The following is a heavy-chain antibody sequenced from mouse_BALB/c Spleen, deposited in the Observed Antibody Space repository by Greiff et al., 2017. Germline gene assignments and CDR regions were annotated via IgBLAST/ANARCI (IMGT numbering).Heavy chain of an antibody. CDR2: FYPGSGSI. CDR1: GYTFTEYT. J-gene: IGHJ4*01. Sequence: VHLVESGAELVKPGASVKLSCKASGYTFTEYTIHWVKQRSGQGLEWIGWFYPGSGSIKYNEKFKDKATLTADKSSSTVYMELSRLTSEDSAVYFCARHEDGVVATGAMDYWGQGTSVTVSS. D-gene: IGHD1-1*01. V-gene: IGHV1-62-2*01. CDR3: ARHEDGVVATGAMDY.